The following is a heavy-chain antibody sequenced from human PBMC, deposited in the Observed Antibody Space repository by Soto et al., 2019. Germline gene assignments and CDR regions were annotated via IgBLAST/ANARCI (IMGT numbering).Heavy chain of an antibody. CDR1: GFTFSSYG. J-gene: IGHJ4*02. CDR2: ISYDGSNK. D-gene: IGHD3-9*01. V-gene: IGHV3-30*18. Sequence: PGGSLRLSCAASGFTFSSYGMHWVRQAPGKGLEWVAVISYDGSNKYYADSVKGRFTISRDNSKHTLYLQMNSLRAEDTAVYYCAKDFDSGLFDYWGQGTLVTVSS. CDR3: AKDFDSGLFDY.